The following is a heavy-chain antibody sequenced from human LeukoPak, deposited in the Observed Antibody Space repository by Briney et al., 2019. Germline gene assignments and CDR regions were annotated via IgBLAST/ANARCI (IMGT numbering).Heavy chain of an antibody. CDR1: GGSFSGYY. CDR3: ARQCYDFWSGYRCYYFDY. Sequence: SETLSLTCAVYGGSFSGYYWSWIRQPPGKGLEWIGEINHSGSTNYNPSLKSRVTISVDTSKNQFSLKLSSVTAADTAVYYCARQCYDFWSGYRCYYFDYWGQGTLVTVSS. D-gene: IGHD3-3*01. J-gene: IGHJ4*02. V-gene: IGHV4-34*01. CDR2: INHSGST.